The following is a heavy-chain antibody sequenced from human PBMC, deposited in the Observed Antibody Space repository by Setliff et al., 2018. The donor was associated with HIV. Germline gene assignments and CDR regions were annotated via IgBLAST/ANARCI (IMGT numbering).Heavy chain of an antibody. CDR3: SRGPPFDR. J-gene: IGHJ2*01. CDR1: GYTFTSYW. Sequence: GESLKISCQTSGYTFTSYWIAWVRQMPGKGLECIGVIYPDDSDTKYSPSFRGQVTISADKSINATYLQWHNLRASDTAMYYCSRGPPFDRWGRGTLVTVSS. V-gene: IGHV5-51*01. CDR2: IYPDDSDT.